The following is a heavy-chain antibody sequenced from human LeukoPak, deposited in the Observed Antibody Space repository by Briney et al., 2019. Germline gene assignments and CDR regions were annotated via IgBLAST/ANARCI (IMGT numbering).Heavy chain of an antibody. V-gene: IGHV1-18*01. CDR2: ISAYNGNT. J-gene: IGHJ4*02. D-gene: IGHD3-10*01. CDR1: GYTFTSNG. CDR3: ARVLLTYYYGSGSHLDY. Sequence: ASVKVSCKASGYTFTSNGISWVRPAPGQGLEWMGWISAYNGNTNYAQKLQGRVTMTTDTPTSTAYMELRSLRSDDTAVYYCARVLLTYYYGSGSHLDYWGQGTLVTVSS.